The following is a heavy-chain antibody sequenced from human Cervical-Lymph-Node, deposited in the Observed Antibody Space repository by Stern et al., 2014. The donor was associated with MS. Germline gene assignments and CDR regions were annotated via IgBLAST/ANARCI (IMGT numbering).Heavy chain of an antibody. CDR1: GGSMSSGGHY. V-gene: IGHV4-31*03. J-gene: IGHJ2*01. CDR3: ARVLEDDLTDWYFDL. D-gene: IGHD3-3*01. Sequence: VQLVESGPGLLKPSQTLSLTCTVSGGSMSSGGHYWSWIRQHTGKGLEWIGNIYYRGSTYSNPSLKSRVTLSVDPSKNQFFLKLSSVTAADTAVYYCARVLEDDLTDWYFDLWGRGTLVTVSS. CDR2: IYYRGST.